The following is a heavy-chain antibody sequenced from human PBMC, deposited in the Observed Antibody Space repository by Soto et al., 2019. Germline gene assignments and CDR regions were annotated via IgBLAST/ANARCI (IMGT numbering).Heavy chain of an antibody. CDR3: ARGQYSSGGGYFDY. Sequence: ESGGGLVQPGGSLRLSCAASGFTFSSYEMNWVRQAPGKGLEWVSYISSSGSTIYYADSVKGRFTISRDNAKNSLYLQMTSLRAEDTAVDYCARGQYSSGGGYFDYWGQETLVTVSS. D-gene: IGHD6-19*01. CDR2: ISSSGSTI. V-gene: IGHV3-48*03. J-gene: IGHJ4*02. CDR1: GFTFSSYE.